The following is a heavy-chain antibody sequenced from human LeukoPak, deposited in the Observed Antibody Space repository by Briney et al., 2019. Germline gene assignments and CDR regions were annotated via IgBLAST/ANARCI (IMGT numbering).Heavy chain of an antibody. V-gene: IGHV3-30*04. D-gene: IGHD1-26*01. J-gene: IGHJ4*02. CDR2: ISYDGSNK. CDR3: ARDSSGSYYFLDY. Sequence: SLRLSCAASGFTFSSYAMHGVRQAPRKGLGWVAVISYDGSNKYYADSVKGRFTISRDNSKNTLYLQMNSLRAEDTAVYYCARDSSGSYYFLDYWGQGTLVTVSS. CDR1: GFTFSSYA.